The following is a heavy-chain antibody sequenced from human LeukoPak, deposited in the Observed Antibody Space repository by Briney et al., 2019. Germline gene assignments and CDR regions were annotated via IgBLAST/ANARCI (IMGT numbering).Heavy chain of an antibody. Sequence: ASVKVSCKASGYTFTSYYMHWVRQAPGQGLEWMGIINPSGGSTSYAQKFQGRVTMTRDTSTSTVYMELSSLRSEDTAVYYCASDRNSLYYFDYWAREPWSPSPQ. D-gene: IGHD1-7*01. J-gene: IGHJ4*02. CDR2: INPSGGST. V-gene: IGHV1-46*01. CDR3: ASDRNSLYYFDY. CDR1: GYTFTSYY.